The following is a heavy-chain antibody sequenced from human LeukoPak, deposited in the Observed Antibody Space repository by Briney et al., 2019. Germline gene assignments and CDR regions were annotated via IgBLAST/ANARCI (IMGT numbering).Heavy chain of an antibody. V-gene: IGHV1-24*01. Sequence: ASVRVSCKVSGYTLTELSMHWVRQAPGKGLEWMGGFDPEDGETIYAQKFQGRVTMTEDTSTDTAYMELSSLRAEDTALYYCAPLNYAFDIWGQGTMVTVSS. CDR1: GYTLTELS. D-gene: IGHD3-16*02. CDR2: FDPEDGET. CDR3: APLNYAFDI. J-gene: IGHJ3*02.